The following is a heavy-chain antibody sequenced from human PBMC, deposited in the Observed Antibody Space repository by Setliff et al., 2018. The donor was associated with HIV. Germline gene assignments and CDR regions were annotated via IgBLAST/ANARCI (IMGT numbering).Heavy chain of an antibody. D-gene: IGHD3-10*01. CDR1: GDSISTDY. Sequence: PSETLSLTCTVSGDSISTDYWTWIRQPPGKGLEWIGEINHSGSTNYNPSLKSRVTISVDTSKNQFSLKLSSVTAADTAVYYCARHSGVASPNWFDPWGQGTLVTVSS. J-gene: IGHJ5*02. V-gene: IGHV4-59*08. CDR2: INHSGST. CDR3: ARHSGVASPNWFDP.